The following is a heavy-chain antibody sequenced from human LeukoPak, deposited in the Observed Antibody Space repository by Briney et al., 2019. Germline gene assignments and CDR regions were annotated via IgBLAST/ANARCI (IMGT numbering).Heavy chain of an antibody. V-gene: IGHV3-23*01. CDR2: ISGSGGST. Sequence: GGSLRLSCAASGFTFSSYAMSWVRQAPGKGLEWVSAISGSGGSTYYADSVKGRFTISRDNSKDTLYLQMNSLRAEDTAIYYCAKAQIYDSSGYYPDYWGQGTLVTVSS. J-gene: IGHJ4*02. CDR1: GFTFSSYA. CDR3: AKAQIYDSSGYYPDY. D-gene: IGHD3-22*01.